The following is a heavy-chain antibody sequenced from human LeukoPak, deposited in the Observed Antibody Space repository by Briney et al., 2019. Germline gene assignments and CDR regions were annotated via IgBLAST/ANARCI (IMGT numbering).Heavy chain of an antibody. J-gene: IGHJ6*02. CDR1: GFTFSSYG. CDR3: AKDGLGWLLVYDGMDV. CDR2: ISYDGSNK. Sequence: GGSLRLSCAASGFTFSSYGMHWVRQAPGKGLEWVAVISYDGSNKYYADSVKGRFTISRDNSKNTLYLQMNSLRAEDTAVYYCAKDGLGWLLVYDGMDVWGQGTTVTVSS. D-gene: IGHD3-3*01. V-gene: IGHV3-30*18.